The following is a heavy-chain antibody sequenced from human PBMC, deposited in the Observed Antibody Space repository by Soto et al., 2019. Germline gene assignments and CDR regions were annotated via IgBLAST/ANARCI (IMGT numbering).Heavy chain of an antibody. CDR3: VRGYLHSGHGYDL. D-gene: IGHD2-21*02. Sequence: GESLKISCKGPGHLFNNHWIGWVRQTPGKGLEWMGLIFTRDSETKTSPSFQGHVSFSVDNSINTVYLQWTSLKTTDTGIYFCVRGYLHSGHGYDLWGQGTLVTVS. J-gene: IGHJ5*02. CDR1: GHLFNNHW. V-gene: IGHV5-51*01. CDR2: IFTRDSET.